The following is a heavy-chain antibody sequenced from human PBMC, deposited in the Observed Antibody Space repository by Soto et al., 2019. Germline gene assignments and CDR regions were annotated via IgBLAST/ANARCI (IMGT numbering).Heavy chain of an antibody. J-gene: IGHJ4*02. CDR3: ARDTYYDILTGYSHPRFDY. Sequence: QVQLVQSGAEVKKPGASVKVSCKASGYTFTSYGISWVRQAPGQGLEWMGWISAYNGNTNYAQKLQGRVTMTTDTSTSTAYMELRSLRSDDTAVYYCARDTYYDILTGYSHPRFDYWGQGTLVTVSS. V-gene: IGHV1-18*04. D-gene: IGHD3-9*01. CDR1: GYTFTSYG. CDR2: ISAYNGNT.